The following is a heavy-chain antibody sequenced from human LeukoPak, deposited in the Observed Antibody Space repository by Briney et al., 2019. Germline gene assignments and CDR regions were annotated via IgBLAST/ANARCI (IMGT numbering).Heavy chain of an antibody. V-gene: IGHV3-30-3*01. CDR3: ARDDRKVTTDWYFDL. CDR2: ISYDGSNK. CDR1: GFTFSSYA. J-gene: IGHJ2*01. Sequence: GGSLRLSCAASGFTFSSYAMHWVRRAQGKGLEWVAVISYDGSNKYYADSVKGRFTISRDNSKNTLYLQMNSLRAEDTAVYYCARDDRKVTTDWYFDLWGRGTLVTVSS. D-gene: IGHD4-17*01.